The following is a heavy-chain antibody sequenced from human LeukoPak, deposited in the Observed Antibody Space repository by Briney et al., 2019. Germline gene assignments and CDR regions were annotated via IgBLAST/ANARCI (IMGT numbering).Heavy chain of an antibody. CDR3: ARGVRFGELLSNYFDY. D-gene: IGHD3-10*01. V-gene: IGHV4-34*01. Sequence: PLETLSLTCAVYGGSFSGYYWSWIRQPPGKGLEWIGEINHSGSTNYNPSLKSRVTISVDTSKNQFSLKLSSVTAADTAVYYCARGVRFGELLSNYFDYWGQGTLVTVSS. CDR1: GGSFSGYY. J-gene: IGHJ4*02. CDR2: INHSGST.